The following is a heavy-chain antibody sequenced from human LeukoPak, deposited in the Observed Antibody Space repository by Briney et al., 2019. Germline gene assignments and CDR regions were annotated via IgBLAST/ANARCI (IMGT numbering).Heavy chain of an antibody. Sequence: PGGSLRLSCVASGFTFSNAWMSWVRQAPGKGLEWVGRIKSKTDGETADYAAPVKGRFTISRDGSKNILYLQMNSLKTEDTAVYYCTTDAPDYDFWSGYHALDYWGQGTLVTVSS. CDR2: IKSKTDGETA. V-gene: IGHV3-15*01. CDR3: TTDAPDYDFWSGYHALDY. CDR1: GFTFSNAW. D-gene: IGHD3-3*01. J-gene: IGHJ4*02.